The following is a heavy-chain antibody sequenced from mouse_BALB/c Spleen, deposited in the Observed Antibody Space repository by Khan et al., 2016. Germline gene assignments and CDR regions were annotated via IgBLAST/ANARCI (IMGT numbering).Heavy chain of an antibody. V-gene: IGHV9-4*02. D-gene: IGHD2-12*01. CDR1: GYTFTTAG. CDR3: ARGGAAFYRSDGGAMDP. CDR2: INTHSGVP. Sequence: QIQLVQSGPELKKPGETVRISCKASGYTFTTAGMQWVQKMPGKGLKWIGWINTHSGVPKYAEDFKGRFVLSLENSASTAYLQLTNLKNEDTATYFCARGGAAFYRSDGGAMDPWGQGTSVTVSS. J-gene: IGHJ4*01.